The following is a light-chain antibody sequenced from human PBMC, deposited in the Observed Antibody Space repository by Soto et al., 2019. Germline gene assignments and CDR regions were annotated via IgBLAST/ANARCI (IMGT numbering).Light chain of an antibody. CDR2: INN. V-gene: IGLV1-44*01. CDR3: AAWDDSLHVWL. J-gene: IGLJ3*02. CDR1: DSNVGSTA. Sequence: QSVLTQPPSASGAPGQRVTISCSGSDSNVGSTAVNWYQRVPGTAPKLLIFINNQRPSGVPDRFSGSKSGTSASLAISGLQTEDEADYYCAAWDDSLHVWLFGGGTKLTVL.